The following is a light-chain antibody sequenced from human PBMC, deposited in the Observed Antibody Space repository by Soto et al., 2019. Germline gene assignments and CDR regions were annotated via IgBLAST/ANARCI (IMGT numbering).Light chain of an antibody. Sequence: EIVLTQSPDTLSLSPGERATLSCRASQSLSSYLAWYQQKPGQAPRLLIYDASNRATGIPARFSGSGSGTDFTLTISSLEPEDFAVYYCQQRSNWPRTFGQGTKVEIK. J-gene: IGKJ1*01. V-gene: IGKV3-11*01. CDR1: QSLSSY. CDR3: QQRSNWPRT. CDR2: DAS.